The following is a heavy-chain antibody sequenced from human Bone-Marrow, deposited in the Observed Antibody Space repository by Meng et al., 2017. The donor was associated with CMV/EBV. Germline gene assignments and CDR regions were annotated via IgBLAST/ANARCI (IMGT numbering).Heavy chain of an antibody. V-gene: IGHV1-18*01. Sequence: ASVKVSCKASGYTFTSYGISWVRQAPGQGLEWMGWISAYNGNTNYAQKLQGRVTMTRDTSTSTVYMELSSLRSEDTAVYYCARALKSYSGSYIPVFDYWGQGTLVTVSS. D-gene: IGHD1-26*01. J-gene: IGHJ4*02. CDR1: GYTFTSYG. CDR3: ARALKSYSGSYIPVFDY. CDR2: ISAYNGNT.